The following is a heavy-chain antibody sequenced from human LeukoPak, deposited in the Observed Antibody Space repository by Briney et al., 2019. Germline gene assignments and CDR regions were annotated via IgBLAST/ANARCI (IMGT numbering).Heavy chain of an antibody. V-gene: IGHV1-2*02. Sequence: ASVKVSCKASGYTFTSYDINWVRQATGQGLEWMGWINPNSGGTNYAQKFQGRVTMTRDTSISTAYMELSRLRSDDTAVYYCARGGSGWYVRLYYFDYWGQGTLVTVSS. CDR1: GYTFTSYD. D-gene: IGHD6-19*01. CDR2: INPNSGGT. J-gene: IGHJ4*02. CDR3: ARGGSGWYVRLYYFDY.